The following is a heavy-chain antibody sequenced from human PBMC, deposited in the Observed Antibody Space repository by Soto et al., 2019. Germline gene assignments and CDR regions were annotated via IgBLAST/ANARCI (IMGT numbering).Heavy chain of an antibody. CDR2: ISGSGSVI. V-gene: IGHV3-48*03. D-gene: IGHD6-19*01. CDR3: ARDSESSGSFGP. Sequence: LRLSCVASGFTFSNYEMNWVRQAPGRGLEWVAYISGSGSVIYYADSVQGRFSIYRDNAKNSLHLQMHSLRVEDTALYFCARDSESSGSFGPWGQGTLVTVSS. J-gene: IGHJ5*02. CDR1: GFTFSNYE.